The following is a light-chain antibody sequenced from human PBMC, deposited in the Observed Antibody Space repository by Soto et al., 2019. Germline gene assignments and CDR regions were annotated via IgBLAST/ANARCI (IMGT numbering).Light chain of an antibody. CDR1: QSVSSY. V-gene: IGKV3-11*01. Sequence: EIVLTQSPATLSLSPGERATLSCRASQSVSSYLAWYQQKPGQAPRLLIYDASNRATGIPARFSGSGSGTDFTLTISSLEPEDFAVYYCQKRSNWQYTFGQGTKLEIK. J-gene: IGKJ2*01. CDR2: DAS. CDR3: QKRSNWQYT.